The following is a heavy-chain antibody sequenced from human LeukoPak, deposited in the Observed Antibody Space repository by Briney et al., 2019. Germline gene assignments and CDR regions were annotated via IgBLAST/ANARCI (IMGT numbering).Heavy chain of an antibody. Sequence: GGSLRLSCAASGFTFSSYWMSWVRQAPGKGLEWVANIKQDGTEKYYVDSVKGRFTISRDDAKNLLYLQMNSLRAEDTAVYYCARDRIWGKGTGAFDIWGQGTMVTVSS. CDR1: GFTFSSYW. CDR2: IKQDGTEK. J-gene: IGHJ3*02. D-gene: IGHD3-16*01. V-gene: IGHV3-7*01. CDR3: ARDRIWGKGTGAFDI.